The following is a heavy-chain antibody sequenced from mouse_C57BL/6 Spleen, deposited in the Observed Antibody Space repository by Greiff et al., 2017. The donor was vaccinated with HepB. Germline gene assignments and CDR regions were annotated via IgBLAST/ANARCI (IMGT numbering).Heavy chain of an antibody. CDR3: TLDSSGYGRTYYFDY. V-gene: IGHV1-15*01. D-gene: IGHD3-2*02. Sequence: QVQLQQSGAELVRPGASVTLSCKASGYTFTDYEMHWVKQTPVHGLEWIGAIDPETGGTAYNQKFKGKAILTADKSSSTAYMELRSLTSEDSAVYYRTLDSSGYGRTYYFDYWGQGTTLTVSS. J-gene: IGHJ2*01. CDR2: IDPETGGT. CDR1: GYTFTDYE.